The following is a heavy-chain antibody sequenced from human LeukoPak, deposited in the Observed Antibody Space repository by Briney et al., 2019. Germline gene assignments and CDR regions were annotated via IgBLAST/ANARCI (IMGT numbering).Heavy chain of an antibody. V-gene: IGHV4-59*01. CDR2: ISHSGST. J-gene: IGHJ4*02. D-gene: IGHD6-13*01. CDR3: ARGWGSSWYYFDH. CDR1: GDSISNYY. Sequence: PSETLSLTCTVSGDSISNYYWSWIRQPPGKGLEWIGYISHSGSTTYNPSLKSRVTISVDTSENEFSLRLSSATTADTAVYYCARGWGSSWYYFDHWGQGTLVTVST.